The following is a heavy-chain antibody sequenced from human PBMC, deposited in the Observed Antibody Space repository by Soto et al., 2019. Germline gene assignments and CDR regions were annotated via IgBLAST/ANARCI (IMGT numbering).Heavy chain of an antibody. D-gene: IGHD3-3*01. Sequence: GGSLRLSCAAFGFTFSSYAMHWVRQAPGKGLEWVAVISYDGSNKYYADSVKGRFTISRDNSKNTLYLQMNSLRAEDTAVYYCARAPAYDFWSGYYTDYYYGMDVWGQGTTVTVSS. CDR2: ISYDGSNK. J-gene: IGHJ6*02. V-gene: IGHV3-30-3*01. CDR1: GFTFSSYA. CDR3: ARAPAYDFWSGYYTDYYYGMDV.